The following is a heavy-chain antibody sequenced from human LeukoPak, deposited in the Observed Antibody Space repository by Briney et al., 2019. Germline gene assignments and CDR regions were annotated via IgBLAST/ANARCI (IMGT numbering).Heavy chain of an antibody. D-gene: IGHD5-12*01. CDR1: GFIFSSYS. J-gene: IGHJ4*02. CDR3: ARVNSGYDYLDY. Sequence: GGSLRLSCAASGFIFSSYSMNWVRQAPGKGLEWVSYISSSGSTIYYADSVKGRFTISRDNAKNSLYLQMNSLRAEDTAVYYCARVNSGYDYLDYWGQGTLVTVSS. V-gene: IGHV3-48*04. CDR2: ISSSGSTI.